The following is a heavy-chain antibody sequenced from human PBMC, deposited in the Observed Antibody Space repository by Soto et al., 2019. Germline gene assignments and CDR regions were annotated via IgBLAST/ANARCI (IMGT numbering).Heavy chain of an antibody. CDR3: AKAPSYCSGGSCYYFDY. CDR2: ISYDGSNK. V-gene: IGHV3-30*18. D-gene: IGHD2-15*01. Sequence: LRLSCAASGFTFSSYGMHWVRQAPGKGLEWVAVISYDGSNKYYADSVKGRFTISRDNSKNTLYLQMNSLRAEDTAVYYCAKAPSYCSGGSCYYFDYWGQGTLVTVSS. CDR1: GFTFSSYG. J-gene: IGHJ4*02.